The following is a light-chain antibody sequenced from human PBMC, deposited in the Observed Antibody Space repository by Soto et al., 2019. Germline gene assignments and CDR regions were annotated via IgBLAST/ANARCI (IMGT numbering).Light chain of an antibody. Sequence: EIVMTQSPATLSVSPGEIATLSFRASQSISINLAWYQQKPGQAPRLLIYGASARATDVPARFSGSGSGTEFTLTISSLQSEDFAVYYCQQRSNWPITFGQGTRLEIK. J-gene: IGKJ5*01. CDR3: QQRSNWPIT. CDR2: GAS. CDR1: QSISIN. V-gene: IGKV3-15*01.